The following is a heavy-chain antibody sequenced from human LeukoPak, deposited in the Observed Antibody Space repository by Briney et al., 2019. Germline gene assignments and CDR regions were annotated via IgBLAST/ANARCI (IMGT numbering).Heavy chain of an antibody. CDR1: GVSFSGYY. Sequence: NTSETLSLTCAVYGVSFSGYYWSWIRQPPGKGLEWIGEINHSGSTNYNPSLKSRVTISVDKSKNQFSLKLSSVTAADTAVYYCARGTHDYGDYVSLSWYFDLWGRGTLVAVSS. J-gene: IGHJ2*01. CDR2: INHSGST. CDR3: ARGTHDYGDYVSLSWYFDL. V-gene: IGHV4-34*01. D-gene: IGHD4-17*01.